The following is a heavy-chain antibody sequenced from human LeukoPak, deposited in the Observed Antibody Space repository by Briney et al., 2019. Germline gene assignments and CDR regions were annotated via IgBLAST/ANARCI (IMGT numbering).Heavy chain of an antibody. V-gene: IGHV1-2*02. CDR3: ATDSSGYYGWNAFDI. CDR1: GYTFTGYY. CDR2: INPNSGGT. J-gene: IGHJ3*02. Sequence: ASVKVSCKASGYTFTGYYMHWVRQAPGQGLEWMGWINPNSGGTNYAQKFQGRVTMTRDTSISTAYMELSRLRSDDTAVYYCATDSSGYYGWNAFDIWGQGTMVTVSS. D-gene: IGHD3-22*01.